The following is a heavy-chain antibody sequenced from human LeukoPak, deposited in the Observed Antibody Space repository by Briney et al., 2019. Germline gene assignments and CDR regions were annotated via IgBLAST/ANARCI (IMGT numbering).Heavy chain of an antibody. Sequence: GGSLRLSCAASGFTFSSYSMNWVRQAPGKGLEWVSSISSSSSYIYYADSVKGRFTISRDNAKNSLYLQMNSLRAEDTAVYYCARDNLRTIFGVDDAFDIWGQGTMVTVSS. D-gene: IGHD3-3*01. CDR1: GFTFSSYS. J-gene: IGHJ3*02. CDR3: ARDNLRTIFGVDDAFDI. V-gene: IGHV3-21*01. CDR2: ISSSSSYI.